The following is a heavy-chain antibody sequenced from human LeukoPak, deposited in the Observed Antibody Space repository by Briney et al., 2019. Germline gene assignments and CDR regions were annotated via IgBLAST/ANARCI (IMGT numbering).Heavy chain of an antibody. Sequence: GGSLRLSRAASGFNFSATYMTWIRQAPGKGLEWVSYISNRGIIINYADSVKGRFTISRDDAKSSLYLHMNNLRTEDTALYYCASGGDYVGIAATFRYWGQGSLVTVSS. D-gene: IGHD4-23*01. CDR2: ISNRGIII. J-gene: IGHJ4*02. CDR3: ASGGDYVGIAATFRY. V-gene: IGHV3-11*01. CDR1: GFNFSATY.